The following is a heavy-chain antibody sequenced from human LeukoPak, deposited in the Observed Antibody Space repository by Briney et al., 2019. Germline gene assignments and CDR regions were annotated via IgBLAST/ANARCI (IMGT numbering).Heavy chain of an antibody. CDR1: GFTVSSNY. D-gene: IGHD3-10*01. CDR2: IYSGGST. CDR3: ATEDYYGSGNDY. J-gene: IGHJ4*02. Sequence: TGGSLRLSCAASGFTVSSNYINWVRQAPGKGLEWVSVIYSGGSTYYADSVKGRFTISRDNSKNTLYLQMNSLRAEDTAVYYCATEDYYGSGNDYWGQGTLVTVSS. V-gene: IGHV3-66*01.